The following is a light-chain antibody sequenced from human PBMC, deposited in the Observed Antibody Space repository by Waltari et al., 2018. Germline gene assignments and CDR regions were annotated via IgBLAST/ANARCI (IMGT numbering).Light chain of an antibody. V-gene: IGLV1-40*01. J-gene: IGLJ3*02. CDR2: GNN. Sequence: STLTQPPSVSVAPGQRVTISCVGGSPNLGSHYDVHWYQQIPGKAPKLLICGNNNRPSGVPARFSGSKSGTSASLAIIGLQADDEADYYCQSFDIRLTAWVFGGGTKVIVL. CDR1: SPNLGSHYD. CDR3: QSFDIRLTAWV.